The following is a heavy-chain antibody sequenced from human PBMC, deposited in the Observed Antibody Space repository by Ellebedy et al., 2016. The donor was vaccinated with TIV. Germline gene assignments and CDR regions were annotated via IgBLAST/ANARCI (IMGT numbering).Heavy chain of an antibody. V-gene: IGHV3-53*01. Sequence: PGGSLRLSCAASGFTVGNNFMRWFRQAPGKGLEWVSSLTTGGVTFYAESVKDRFTISRDSSKNTLYLQMNSLRGEDTGAYYCARDPPGSGKYSYYGLDAWGQGTTVTVSS. CDR1: GFTVGNNF. CDR2: LTTGGVT. J-gene: IGHJ6*02. D-gene: IGHD3-10*01. CDR3: ARDPPGSGKYSYYGLDA.